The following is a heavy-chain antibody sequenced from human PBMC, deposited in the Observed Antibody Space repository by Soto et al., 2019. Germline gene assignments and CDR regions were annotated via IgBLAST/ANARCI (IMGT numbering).Heavy chain of an antibody. CDR1: GYSISSGYY. CDR3: ARAGYGGNLYYFDY. D-gene: IGHD4-17*01. CDR2: TYHSGST. V-gene: IGHV4-38-2*01. J-gene: IGHJ4*02. Sequence: NPSETLSLTCAVSGYSISSGYYWGWIRQPPGKGLEWIGSTYHSGSTYYNPSLKSRVTISVDTSKNQFSLKLSSVTAADTAVYYCARAGYGGNLYYFDYWGQGTLVTVSS.